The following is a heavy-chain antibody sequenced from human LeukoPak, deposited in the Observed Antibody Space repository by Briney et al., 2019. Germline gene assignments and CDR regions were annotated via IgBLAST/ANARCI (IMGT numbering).Heavy chain of an antibody. CDR2: IYHSGST. Sequence: SETLSLTCTVSGYSISSGYYWGWIRQPPGKGLEWIGSIYHSGSTYYNPSPKSRVTISVDTSKNQFSLKLSSVTAADTAVYYCARPQWELGAFDIWGQGTMVTVSS. J-gene: IGHJ3*02. CDR3: ARPQWELGAFDI. D-gene: IGHD1-26*01. CDR1: GYSISSGYY. V-gene: IGHV4-38-2*02.